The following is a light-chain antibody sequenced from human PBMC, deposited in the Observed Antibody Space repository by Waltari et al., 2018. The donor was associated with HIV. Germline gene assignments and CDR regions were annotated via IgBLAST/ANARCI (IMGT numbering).Light chain of an antibody. CDR2: AAS. V-gene: IGKV1-39*01. CDR1: QAVSNH. Sequence: DIQMTQSPSSLSASVGDRVTITCRASQAVSNHLNWYQQKPGKAPKLLIYAASTLQSGVPSRFSGRGSGTDFTLTITNLQPGDLATYYCQQTYFTPLFTFGPGTIVDDK. CDR3: QQTYFTPLFT. J-gene: IGKJ3*01.